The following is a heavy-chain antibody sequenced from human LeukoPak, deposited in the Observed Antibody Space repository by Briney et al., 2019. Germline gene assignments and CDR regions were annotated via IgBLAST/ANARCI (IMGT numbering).Heavy chain of an antibody. CDR1: GFTFSSYW. D-gene: IGHD2-21*01. V-gene: IGHV3-74*01. CDR3: ARVMWSDNGRGNNWFDP. CDR2: ITTDGSST. Sequence: GGSLRLSCAASGFTFSSYWMHWVRQAPGKGLVWVSRITTDGSSTTYADSVKGRFTISSDNSINTLYLQMNSLRAEDTAVYYCARVMWSDNGRGNNWFDPWGQGTLVTVSS. J-gene: IGHJ5*02.